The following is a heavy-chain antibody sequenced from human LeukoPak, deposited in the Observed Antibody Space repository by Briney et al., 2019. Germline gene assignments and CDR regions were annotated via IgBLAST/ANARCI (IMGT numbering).Heavy chain of an antibody. J-gene: IGHJ4*02. V-gene: IGHV1-69*13. Sequence: SVKVSCKASGGTFSSYAISCVRQAPGQGLEWMGGIIPIFGTANYAQKFQGRVTITADESTSTAYMELSSLRSEDTAVYYCARDSTMVRGVHDYWGQGTLVTVSS. CDR1: GGTFSSYA. CDR2: IIPIFGTA. D-gene: IGHD3-10*01. CDR3: ARDSTMVRGVHDY.